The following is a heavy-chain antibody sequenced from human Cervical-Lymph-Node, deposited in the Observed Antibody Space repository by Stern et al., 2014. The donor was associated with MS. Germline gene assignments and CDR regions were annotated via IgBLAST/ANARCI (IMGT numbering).Heavy chain of an antibody. CDR3: ARRQFWFDP. Sequence: HVQLQESGPGLVKPSETLTLTCTVSGASVSNGTYYWNWIRQPPGKGLEWIGYIYRSGSTKYNPSLKSRVTISLDMSKNEFSLEMTSVTAADTAVYYCARRQFWFDPWGQGTLVTVSS. V-gene: IGHV4-61*01. D-gene: IGHD4-11*01. CDR1: GASVSNGTYY. J-gene: IGHJ5*02. CDR2: IYRSGST.